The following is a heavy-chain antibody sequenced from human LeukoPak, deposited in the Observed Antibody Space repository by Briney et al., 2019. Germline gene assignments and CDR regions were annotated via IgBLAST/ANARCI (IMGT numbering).Heavy chain of an antibody. V-gene: IGHV1-46*01. Sequence: ASVKVSCKASGYTFTSFVMTWVRQAPGQGLEWMGMIIPSDGFTTYAQKFQGRLTMTRDMSTSTVYMELSSLRSEDTALYYCATAGRRLFGVLIPLSFDYWGQGTLVTVSS. CDR3: ATAGRRLFGVLIPLSFDY. J-gene: IGHJ4*02. CDR2: IIPSDGFT. CDR1: GYTFTSFV. D-gene: IGHD3-3*01.